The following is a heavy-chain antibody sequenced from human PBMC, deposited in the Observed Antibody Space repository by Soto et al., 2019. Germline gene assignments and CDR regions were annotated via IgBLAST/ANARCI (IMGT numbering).Heavy chain of an antibody. J-gene: IGHJ5*02. D-gene: IGHD6-13*01. Sequence: AASVKVSCKASGYTFTSYGISWVRQAPGQGLEWMGWISAYNGNTNYAQKLQGRVTMTTDTSTSTAYMELRSLRSDDTAVYYCASRRYSSSVGDWFDPWGQGTLVTVSS. CDR1: GYTFTSYG. CDR2: ISAYNGNT. CDR3: ASRRYSSSVGDWFDP. V-gene: IGHV1-18*01.